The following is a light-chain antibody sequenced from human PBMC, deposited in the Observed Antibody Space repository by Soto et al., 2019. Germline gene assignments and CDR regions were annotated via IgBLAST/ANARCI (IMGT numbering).Light chain of an antibody. CDR2: EVS. V-gene: IGLV2-8*01. Sequence: QSALTQPPSASGSPGQSVTISCTGTSSDVGGYNYVSWYQHHPGKAPKLMIYEVSKRPSGVPDRFSGSKSGNTASLTVSGLQAEDEADYYCSSYAGSNTYVVFGGGTKRTVL. J-gene: IGLJ2*01. CDR1: SSDVGGYNY. CDR3: SSYAGSNTYVV.